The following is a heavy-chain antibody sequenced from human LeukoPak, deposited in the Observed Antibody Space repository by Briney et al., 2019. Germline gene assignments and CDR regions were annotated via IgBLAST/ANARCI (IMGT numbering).Heavy chain of an antibody. CDR1: GGSISSYY. CDR2: IYTSGST. Sequence: SETLSLTCTVSGGSISSYYWSWIRQPAGKGLEWIGRIYTSGSTNYNPSLKSRVTMSVDTSKNQFSLKLSSVTAADTAVYYCARGAILGYCSSTSCYPYFDYWGQGTLVTVSS. D-gene: IGHD2-2*01. J-gene: IGHJ4*02. V-gene: IGHV4-4*07. CDR3: ARGAILGYCSSTSCYPYFDY.